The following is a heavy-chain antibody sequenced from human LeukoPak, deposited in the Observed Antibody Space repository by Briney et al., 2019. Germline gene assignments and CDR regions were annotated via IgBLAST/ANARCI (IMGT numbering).Heavy chain of an antibody. CDR2: IYSGGST. D-gene: IGHD5-12*01. Sequence: GGSLRLSCAASGFTVSSNYMSWVRQAPGKGLEWVSVIYSGGSTYYPDSVKGRFTISRDNSKNTLYLQMNRLRAEDTAVYYCARDHPIVATMGAVRYMDVWGKGTTVTVSS. CDR3: ARDHPIVATMGAVRYMDV. J-gene: IGHJ6*03. V-gene: IGHV3-53*01. CDR1: GFTVSSNY.